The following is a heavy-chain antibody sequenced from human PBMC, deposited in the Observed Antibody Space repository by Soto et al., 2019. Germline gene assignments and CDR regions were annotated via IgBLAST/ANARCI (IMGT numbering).Heavy chain of an antibody. V-gene: IGHV1-18*04. CDR1: GYNFISYG. CDR3: VTDYCSVPDI. D-gene: IGHD1-26*01. CDR2: ITPFNGNT. Sequence: ASVKVSCKTSGYNFISYGLSWVRQAPGQGLEWTGWITPFNGNTNYPQRFRGKITMTTDTATNTGYLEVRNLKSDDTAVYYCVTDYCSVPDIWGPGTMVTVSS. J-gene: IGHJ3*02.